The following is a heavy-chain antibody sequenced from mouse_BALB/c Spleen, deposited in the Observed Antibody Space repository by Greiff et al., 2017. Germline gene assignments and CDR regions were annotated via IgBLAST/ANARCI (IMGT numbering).Heavy chain of an antibody. CDR2: ISGGSSTI. J-gene: IGHJ4*01. Sequence: EVKVVESGGGLVQPGGSRKLSCAASGFTFSSFGMHWVRQAPEKGLEWVAYISGGSSTIYYADTVKGRFTISRDNPKNTLFLQMTSLRSEDTAMYYCARGITTAVYYAMDYWGQGTSVTVSS. CDR3: ARGITTAVYYAMDY. D-gene: IGHD1-2*01. CDR1: GFTFSSFG. V-gene: IGHV5-17*02.